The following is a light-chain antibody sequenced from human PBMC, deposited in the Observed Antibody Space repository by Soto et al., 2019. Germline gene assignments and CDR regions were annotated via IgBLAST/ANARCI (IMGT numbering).Light chain of an antibody. J-gene: IGKJ2*01. Sequence: EIVLTQSPATLSLSPGERATLSCRASQTISSYLAWYHQKPGQAPRLLVYDASNRATGIPARFSGSGSGTDFTLTISRLEPEDFAVYYCQQRSKYTFGQGTKQEIK. CDR2: DAS. CDR3: QQRSKYT. CDR1: QTISSY. V-gene: IGKV3-11*01.